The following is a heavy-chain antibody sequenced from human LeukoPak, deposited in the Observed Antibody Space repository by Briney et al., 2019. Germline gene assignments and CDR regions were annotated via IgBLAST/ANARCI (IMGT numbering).Heavy chain of an antibody. J-gene: IGHJ3*02. CDR1: GRSFSGYY. CDR3: ARARNYYDSSDYYYEGDAFDI. V-gene: IGHV4-34*01. D-gene: IGHD3-22*01. Sequence: SETLSLTCAVYGRSFSGYYWTWIRQTPGKGLEWIGEINHSGITDYNPSLRSRVTISVDTSKNQFSLKLSSVTAADTAVYYCARARNYYDSSDYYYEGDAFDIWGQGTMVTVSS. CDR2: INHSGIT.